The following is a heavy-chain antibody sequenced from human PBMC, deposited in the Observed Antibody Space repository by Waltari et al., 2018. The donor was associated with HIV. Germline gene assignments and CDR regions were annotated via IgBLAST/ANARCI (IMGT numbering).Heavy chain of an antibody. CDR1: GITFKTAW. J-gene: IGHJ4*02. D-gene: IGHD1-26*01. Sequence: DVQLVESGGGLVKPGGSLSLSCAVSGITFKTAWLSCVRQGPGKGPQWLGHIRSKSDGGTTDYAAPVRGRFTISTDDLNNTMSLEMKSLKVEDTGVYYCTTFEMGSTRNYWGQGTLVTVSS. CDR3: TTFEMGSTRNY. V-gene: IGHV3-15*01. CDR2: IRSKSDGGTT.